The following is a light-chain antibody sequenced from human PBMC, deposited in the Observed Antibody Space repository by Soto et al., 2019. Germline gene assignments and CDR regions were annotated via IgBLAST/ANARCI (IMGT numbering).Light chain of an antibody. J-gene: IGKJ1*01. CDR3: KRYNTYQVT. Sequence: WASQSINSWLAWYQQKPGKAPKLLIHDASTLESGLSPRSSGTALGTALPLTTLSPKPDDFQSYSCKRYNTYQVTFGQGTKVDIK. V-gene: IGKV1-5*01. CDR2: DAS. CDR1: QSINSW.